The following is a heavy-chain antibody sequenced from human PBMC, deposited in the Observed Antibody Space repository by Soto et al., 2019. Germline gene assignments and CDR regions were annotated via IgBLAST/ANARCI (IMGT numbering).Heavy chain of an antibody. V-gene: IGHV1-46*01. CDR3: ARGGEVGVAGSAAFDM. Sequence: QVQLVQSGAEVKKPGASVKISCTASGYTVTTHYMHWVRQAPGRGLEWMGAINPGSGAAKYTQTFLARLTMTRGMSTNTVYMEMSARRSEDTVGFYFARGGEVGVAGSAAFDMWGQGTMVTVSS. CDR1: GYTVTTHY. CDR2: INPGSGAA. J-gene: IGHJ3*02. D-gene: IGHD3-3*01.